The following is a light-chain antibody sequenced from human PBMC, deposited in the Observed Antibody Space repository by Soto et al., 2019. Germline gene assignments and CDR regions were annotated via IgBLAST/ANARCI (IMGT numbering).Light chain of an antibody. CDR3: HQYSNTFRT. CDR2: DTS. CDR1: YTVGTN. Sequence: EIVLTQFPAALSVSPMEIATLSFLASYTVGTNLAWYQQKPGQAPRLLIYDTSTRATGVPARFSGSGSGTEFTLTISNLQAEDSAVYHCHQYSNTFRTFGQGTKVDIK. V-gene: IGKV3-15*01. J-gene: IGKJ1*01.